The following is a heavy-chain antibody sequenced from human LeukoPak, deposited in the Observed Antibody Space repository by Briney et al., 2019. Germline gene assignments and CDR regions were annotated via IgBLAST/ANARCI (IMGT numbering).Heavy chain of an antibody. CDR2: ISGSGGST. J-gene: IGHJ5*02. D-gene: IGHD3-10*01. V-gene: IGHV3-23*01. CDR3: AKGYGSGTLGWFDP. CDR1: GFTFSSYA. Sequence: GGSLRLSCAASGFTFSSYAMSWVRQAPGKGLEWFSAISGSGGSTYYADSVKGRFTISRDNSKNTLYLQMNSLRAEDTAVYYCAKGYGSGTLGWFDPWGQGTLVTVSS.